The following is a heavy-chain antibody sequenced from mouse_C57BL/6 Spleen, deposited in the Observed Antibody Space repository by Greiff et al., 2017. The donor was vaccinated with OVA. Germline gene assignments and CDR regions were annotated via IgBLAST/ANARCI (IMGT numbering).Heavy chain of an antibody. V-gene: IGHV1-26*01. CDR3: ARRGTIYYDYDGYFDV. J-gene: IGHJ1*03. Sequence: EVKLMESGPELVKPGASVKISCKASGYTFTDYYMNWVKQSHGKSLEWIGDINPNNGGTSYNQKFKGKATLTVDKSSSTAYMELRSLTSEDSAVYYCARRGTIYYDYDGYFDVWGTGTTVTVSS. D-gene: IGHD2-4*01. CDR1: GYTFTDYY. CDR2: INPNNGGT.